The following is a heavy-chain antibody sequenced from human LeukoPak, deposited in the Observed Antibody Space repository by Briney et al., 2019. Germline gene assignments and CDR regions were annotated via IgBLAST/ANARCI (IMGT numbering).Heavy chain of an antibody. CDR3: ARDRDRATIGIITLNY. Sequence: GASVKVSCKASGYTFTSYYMHWVRQAPGQGLEWMGIINPSGGSTSYAQKFQGRVTMTRDTSTSTVYMELRSLRSDDTAVYYCARDRDRATIGIITLNYWGQGTLVTVSS. V-gene: IGHV1-46*01. D-gene: IGHD5-12*01. CDR1: GYTFTSYY. J-gene: IGHJ4*02. CDR2: INPSGGST.